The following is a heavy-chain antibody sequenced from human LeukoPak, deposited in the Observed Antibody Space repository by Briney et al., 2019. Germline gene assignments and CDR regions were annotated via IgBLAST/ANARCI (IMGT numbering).Heavy chain of an antibody. CDR3: ARDRPNYDSSGYYYLY. D-gene: IGHD3-22*01. V-gene: IGHV4-39*07. J-gene: IGHJ4*02. Sequence: PSETLSLTCTVSGGSISSSSYYWGWIRQPPGKGLEWIGSIYYSGSTYYNPSLKSRVTISVDTSKNQFSLKLSSVTAADTAVYYCARDRPNYDSSGYYYLYWGQGTLVTVSS. CDR1: GGSISSSSYY. CDR2: IYYSGST.